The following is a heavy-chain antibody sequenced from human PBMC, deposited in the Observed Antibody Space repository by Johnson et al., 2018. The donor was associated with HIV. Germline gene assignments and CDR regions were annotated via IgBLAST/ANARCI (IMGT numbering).Heavy chain of an antibody. Sequence: QVQLVESGGGVVQPGRSLRLSCAASGFTFSSYAMHWVRQAPGRGLEWVAVISYDGSNKYYADSVKGRVTISRDNSKNTLYLQMNSLRAEDTAVCYCASGGSTAFDIWGQGTMVTVSS. CDR3: ASGGSTAFDI. J-gene: IGHJ3*02. V-gene: IGHV3-30*04. CDR1: GFTFSSYA. D-gene: IGHD3-16*01. CDR2: ISYDGSNK.